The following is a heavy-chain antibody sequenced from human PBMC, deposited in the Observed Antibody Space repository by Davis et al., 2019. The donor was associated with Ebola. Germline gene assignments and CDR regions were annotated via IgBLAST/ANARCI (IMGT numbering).Heavy chain of an antibody. V-gene: IGHV5-10-1*01. CDR3: ARHGTIAAAVGSYYYGMDV. J-gene: IGHJ6*02. CDR2: IDPSDSYT. D-gene: IGHD6-13*01. CDR1: GYSFTTYW. Sequence: GESLKISCMGSGYSFTTYWIGWVRQMPGKGLEWMGRIDPSDSYTNYSPSFQGHVTISADKSISTAYLQWSSLKASDTAMYYCARHGTIAAAVGSYYYGMDVWGQGTTVTVSS.